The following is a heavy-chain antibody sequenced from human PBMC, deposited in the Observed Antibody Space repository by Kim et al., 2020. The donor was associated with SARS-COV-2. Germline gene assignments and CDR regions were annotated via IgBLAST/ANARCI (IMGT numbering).Heavy chain of an antibody. D-gene: IGHD3-16*01. CDR1: GFTVSSSF. CDR3: WGGEEGSGANSGYFYY. CDR2: IYSDGSE. Sequence: GGSLRLSCAASGFTVSSSFMSWVRQAPGKGLEWVSVIYSDGSERNSEYAKGSCTITRDYTKNNTHLQLNRIRVDDAAAYYYWGGEEGSGANSGYFYY. J-gene: IGHJ6*01. V-gene: IGHV3-66*01.